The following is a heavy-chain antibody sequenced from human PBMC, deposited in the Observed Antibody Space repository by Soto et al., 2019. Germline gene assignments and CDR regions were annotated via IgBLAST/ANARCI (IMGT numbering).Heavy chain of an antibody. CDR3: ARDGYSYGGYFDY. V-gene: IGHV4-59*01. CDR2: IYYSGST. Sequence: PSETLSLTCTVSGGSIRRYYWSWIRQPPGKGLEWIGYIYYSGSTNYNPSLKSRVTISVDTSKNQFSLKLSSVTAADTAVYYCARDGYSYGGYFDYWGQGALVTVSS. D-gene: IGHD5-18*01. CDR1: GGSIRRYY. J-gene: IGHJ4*02.